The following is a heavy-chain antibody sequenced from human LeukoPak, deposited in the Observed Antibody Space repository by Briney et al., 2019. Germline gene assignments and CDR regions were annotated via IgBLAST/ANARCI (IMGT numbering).Heavy chain of an antibody. V-gene: IGHV4-61*02. Sequence: ASQTLSLTCTVSGGSISSGSYYWSWIRQPAGKGLEWIGRIYTSGSTNYNPSLKSRVTISVDTSKNQFSLKLSSVTAADTAVYYCARFSGYATLSPYYMDVWGKGTTVTVSS. CDR2: IYTSGST. D-gene: IGHD2-2*01. CDR1: GGSISSGSYY. J-gene: IGHJ6*03. CDR3: ARFSGYATLSPYYMDV.